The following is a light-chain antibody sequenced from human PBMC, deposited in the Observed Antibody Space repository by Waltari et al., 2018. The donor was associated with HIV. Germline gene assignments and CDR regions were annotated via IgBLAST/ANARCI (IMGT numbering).Light chain of an antibody. J-gene: IGLJ2*01. V-gene: IGLV1-47*01. CDR1: SPNIGSNY. Sequence: QSVLPQPPSASGTPGQRVTISCSGSSPNIGSNYVSSYQQLPGTAPHPLISRTNQRPSGVPDRFSGSKSGTAASLAISGLRSEDEADYYCAAWDDSLGGPVFGGGTKLTVL. CDR2: RTN. CDR3: AAWDDSLGGPV.